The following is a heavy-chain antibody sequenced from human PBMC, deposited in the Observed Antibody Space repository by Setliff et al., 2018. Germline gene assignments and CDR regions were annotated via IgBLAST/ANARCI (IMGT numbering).Heavy chain of an antibody. V-gene: IGHV4-38-2*01. Sequence: PSETLSLTCAVSDFSVSSVYYWGWIRQPPGKGLEWIANVYYSGSTYYNPSLKSRVTISVDTSKDQFSLKLISMTAADTAVYYCARGRNVAARLLDSWGQGTLVTVST. D-gene: IGHD6-6*01. CDR2: VYYSGST. CDR1: DFSVSSVYY. J-gene: IGHJ4*02. CDR3: ARGRNVAARLLDS.